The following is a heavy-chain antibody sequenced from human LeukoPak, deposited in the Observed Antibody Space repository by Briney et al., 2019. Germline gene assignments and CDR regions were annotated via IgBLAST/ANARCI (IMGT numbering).Heavy chain of an antibody. CDR1: GGSISSSSYY. Sequence: PSETLSLTCAVSGGSISSSSYYWGWIRQPPGKGLEWIGSIYYSGSTYYNPSLKSRVTISVDTSKNQFSLKLSSVTAADTAVHYCARDSKWLVTENNWFDPWGQGTLVTVSS. CDR3: ARDSKWLVTENNWFDP. V-gene: IGHV4-39*07. D-gene: IGHD6-19*01. CDR2: IYYSGST. J-gene: IGHJ5*02.